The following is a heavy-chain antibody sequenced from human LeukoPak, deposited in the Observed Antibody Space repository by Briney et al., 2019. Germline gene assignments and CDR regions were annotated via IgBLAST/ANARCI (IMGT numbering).Heavy chain of an antibody. D-gene: IGHD6-19*01. CDR2: IKQDGSEK. V-gene: IGHV3-7*04. CDR1: GFTFSTYW. Sequence: GGSLRLSCAASGFTFSTYWMNWVRQAPGIGLEWVANIKQDGSEKYYVDSVRGRFTISRDNAKNSLYLQMNSLRAEDTAVYYCARGAYSSGWYLVEYVDCWGQGTLITVSS. CDR3: ARGAYSSGWYLVEYVDC. J-gene: IGHJ4*02.